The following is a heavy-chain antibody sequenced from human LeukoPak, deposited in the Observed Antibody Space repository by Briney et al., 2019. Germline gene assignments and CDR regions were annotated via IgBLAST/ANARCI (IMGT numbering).Heavy chain of an antibody. J-gene: IGHJ6*02. D-gene: IGHD2-2*01. CDR2: ISSGGGTT. CDR3: ANAVCTTSSCSGFYGMDV. V-gene: IGHV3-23*01. Sequence: QPGGSLRLSCAASAFTFSTYAMNWVRQAPVKGLEWVSSISSGGGTTYYADSVKGRFTISRDNSKNTLYLQMNSLRPEDTAMYYCANAVCTTSSCSGFYGMDVWGQGTTVAVSS. CDR1: AFTFSTYA.